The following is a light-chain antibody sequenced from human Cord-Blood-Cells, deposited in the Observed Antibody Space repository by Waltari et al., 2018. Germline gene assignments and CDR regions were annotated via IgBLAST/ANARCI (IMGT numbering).Light chain of an antibody. CDR3: QQSYSTPLT. V-gene: IGKV1-39*01. J-gene: IGKJ4*01. CDR1: QSISSY. Sequence: DIQMTQSPSSLSASVGDRVTITCRESQSISSYLNWYQQKPGKAPKHLIYAESSLESGVPSRFSVSGSGTDFTLTISSLQPEDFATYYCQQSYSTPLTFGGGTKVEIK. CDR2: AES.